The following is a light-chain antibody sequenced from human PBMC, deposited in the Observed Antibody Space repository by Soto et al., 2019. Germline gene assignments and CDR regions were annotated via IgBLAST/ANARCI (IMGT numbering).Light chain of an antibody. J-gene: IGLJ3*02. V-gene: IGLV4-69*01. CDR3: QTWGTGIQV. CDR1: SGHSSYA. Sequence: QAVVTQSPSASASLGASVNLTCTLSSGHSSYANAWHQQQQQQGTRYLMKLNSDGSHSKGDGIPDRFSGSSAGAERYLTTSILQYEDEDDYYRQTWGTGIQVFGGGTKLTVL. CDR2: LNSDGSH.